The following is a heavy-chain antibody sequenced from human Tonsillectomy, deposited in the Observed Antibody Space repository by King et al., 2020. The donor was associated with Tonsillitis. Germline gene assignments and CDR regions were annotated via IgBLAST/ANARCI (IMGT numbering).Heavy chain of an antibody. J-gene: IGHJ3*01. V-gene: IGHV3-20*04. CDR1: GFTFDDYG. D-gene: IGHD6-13*01. CDR3: ARADSRNAFDV. CDR2: INWNGGST. Sequence: QLVQSGGGVVRPGGSLRLSCAASGFTFDDYGMSWVRQDLGKGLEWVSGINWNGGSTNYADSVKGRFTISRDNAKNSLYLQMNSLRAEDTALYYCARADSRNAFDVWGQGTMVTVSS.